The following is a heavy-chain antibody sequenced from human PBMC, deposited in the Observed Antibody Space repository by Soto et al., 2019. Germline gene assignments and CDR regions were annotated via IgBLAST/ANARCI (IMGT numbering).Heavy chain of an antibody. Sequence: QVQLQESGPGLVEPSEALSLTCTVSGGSITTYYWSWIRQSPGKGLEWLGYIFYTGSTNYNPSLKSRVTISVDTSKNQFSLRLTSVTAADPATYYCARVGSMGYNWFDPWGQGTLVTVSS. D-gene: IGHD3-10*01. CDR2: IFYTGST. V-gene: IGHV4-59*01. J-gene: IGHJ5*02. CDR1: GGSITTYY. CDR3: ARVGSMGYNWFDP.